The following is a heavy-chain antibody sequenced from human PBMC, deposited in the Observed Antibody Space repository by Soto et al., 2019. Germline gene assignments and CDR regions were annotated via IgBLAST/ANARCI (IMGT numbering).Heavy chain of an antibody. V-gene: IGHV3-48*02. D-gene: IGHD6-13*01. J-gene: IGHJ6*02. CDR1: GFTFSSYS. CDR2: ISSSSSTI. CDR3: ARVSGAAAGPEFLDV. Sequence: PGGSLRLSCAASGFTFSSYSMNWVRQAPGKGLEWVSYISSSSSTIYYADSVKGRFTISRDNAKNSLYLQMNSLRDEDTAVYYCARVSGAAAGPEFLDVWGQGTTVTVSS.